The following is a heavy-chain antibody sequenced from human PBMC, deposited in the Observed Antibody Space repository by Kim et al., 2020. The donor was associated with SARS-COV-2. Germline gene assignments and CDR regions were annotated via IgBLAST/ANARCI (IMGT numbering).Heavy chain of an antibody. CDR2: ISPDGSNE. CDR1: GFSFNSYY. V-gene: IGHV3-30-3*01. J-gene: IGHJ4*02. Sequence: GGSLRLSCAASGFSFNSYYMHWVRQAPGKGLEWVALISPDGSNEYYAESVKGRFTISRDNSKTMLYVQMNSLRTEDTAVYYCAGQFDYWGQGILVTVSS. CDR3: AGQFDY.